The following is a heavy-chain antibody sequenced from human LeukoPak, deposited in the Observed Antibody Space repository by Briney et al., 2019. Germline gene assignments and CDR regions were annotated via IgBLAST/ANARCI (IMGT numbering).Heavy chain of an antibody. D-gene: IGHD2-2*01. CDR2: ISSSSSYI. V-gene: IGHV3-21*04. CDR3: ARAGHVRYQPLAFDY. CDR1: GFTFSSYS. Sequence: GGSLRLSCAASGFTFSSYSMNWVRQAPGKGLEWVSSISSSSSYIYYADSVKGRFTISRDNAKNSLYLQMNSLRAEDTAVYYCARAGHVRYQPLAFDYWGQGTLVTVSS. J-gene: IGHJ4*02.